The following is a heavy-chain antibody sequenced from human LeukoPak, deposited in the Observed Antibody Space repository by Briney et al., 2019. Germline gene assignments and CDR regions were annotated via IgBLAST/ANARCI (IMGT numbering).Heavy chain of an antibody. CDR2: INHSGST. D-gene: IGHD6-19*01. Sequence: PSETLSLTCAVYGGSFSGYYWGWIRQPPGKGLEWIGEINHSGSTNYNPSLKSRVTISVDTSKNQFSLKLSSVTAADTAVYYCARQQWLPNWYFDLWGRGTLVTVSS. V-gene: IGHV4-34*01. J-gene: IGHJ2*01. CDR1: GGSFSGYY. CDR3: ARQQWLPNWYFDL.